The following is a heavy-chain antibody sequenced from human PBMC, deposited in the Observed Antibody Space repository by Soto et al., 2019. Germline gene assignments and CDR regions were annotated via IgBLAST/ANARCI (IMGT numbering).Heavy chain of an antibody. J-gene: IGHJ4*02. CDR2: FNPTGGST. V-gene: IGHV1-46*01. CDR3: ARDLVRYSSGWNYFDY. CDR1: GYTFTSYY. D-gene: IGHD6-19*01. Sequence: GASVKVSCKASGYTFTSYYMHWVRQAPGQGLEWMGIFNPTGGSTSYAQKFQGRVTMTWDTSTSTVYMELSSLRSEDTAVYYCARDLVRYSSGWNYFDYWGQGTLVTVSS.